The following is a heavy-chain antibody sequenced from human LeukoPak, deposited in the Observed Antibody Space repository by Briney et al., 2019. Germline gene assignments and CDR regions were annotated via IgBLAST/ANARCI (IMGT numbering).Heavy chain of an antibody. V-gene: IGHV4-34*01. CDR1: GGSFSDYY. J-gene: IGHJ5*02. CDR3: ARGQGAAAGSIDWFDP. D-gene: IGHD6-13*01. Sequence: SETLSLTCTVYGGSFSDYYWSWIRQPPGKGLEWIGEISHGGSTNYNPSLKSRVTISVDTSKNQFSLMLSSVTAADTAVYYCARGQGAAAGSIDWFDPWGQGTLVTVSS. CDR2: ISHGGST.